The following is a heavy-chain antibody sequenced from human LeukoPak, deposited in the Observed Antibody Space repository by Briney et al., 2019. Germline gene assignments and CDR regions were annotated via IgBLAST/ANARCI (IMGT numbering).Heavy chain of an antibody. CDR3: AKVLTGSQDY. CDR1: GFTFGSYA. V-gene: IGHV3-23*01. D-gene: IGHD7-27*01. Sequence: GGSLRLSCAASGFTFGSYAMSWVRQAPGKGLEWVSTITGGGENTYYPDSVRGRFTISRDNSKTTLHLQMNGLRPEDTAVYYCAKVLTGSQDYWGQGTLVTVSS. CDR2: ITGGGENT. J-gene: IGHJ4*02.